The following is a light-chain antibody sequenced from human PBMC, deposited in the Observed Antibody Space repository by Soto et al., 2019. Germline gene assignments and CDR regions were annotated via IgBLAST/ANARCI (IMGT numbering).Light chain of an antibody. J-gene: IGKJ2*01. CDR1: QSVNSN. Sequence: EIVMTQSPATLSVSPGERATLSCRASQSVNSNLAWYQQKAGQAPRLLIYGASTRATGIPARFSGSGSGTEFTLSISSLQSADFAVYYCQQYNDWPPYTFGQGTKLEIK. V-gene: IGKV3-15*01. CDR3: QQYNDWPPYT. CDR2: GAS.